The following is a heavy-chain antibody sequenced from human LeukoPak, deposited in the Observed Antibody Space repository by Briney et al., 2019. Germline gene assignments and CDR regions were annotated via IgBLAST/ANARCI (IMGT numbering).Heavy chain of an antibody. CDR1: GGSISSYY. J-gene: IGHJ3*02. Sequence: PSETLSLTCTVSGGSISSYYWSWIRRPPGKGLECIGYIHYSGSTNYNPSLKSRVTISVDTSKNQFSLKLSSVTAADTAVYYCARLNYGDYDGAFDIWGQGTMVTVS. CDR3: ARLNYGDYDGAFDI. CDR2: IHYSGST. D-gene: IGHD4-17*01. V-gene: IGHV4-59*08.